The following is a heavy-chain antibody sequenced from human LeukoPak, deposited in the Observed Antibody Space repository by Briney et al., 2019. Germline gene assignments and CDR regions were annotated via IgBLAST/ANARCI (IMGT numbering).Heavy chain of an antibody. CDR3: ARHIAARLASGYYYYMDV. CDR1: GGSFSGYY. V-gene: IGHV4-34*01. CDR2: INHSGST. D-gene: IGHD6-6*01. Sequence: PETLSLTCAVYGGSFSGYYWSWIRQPPGKGLEWIGEINHSGSTNYNPSLKSRVTMSLEMSKNQFSLKLSSVTAADTAVYYCARHIAARLASGYYYYMDVWGKGTTVTVSS. J-gene: IGHJ6*03.